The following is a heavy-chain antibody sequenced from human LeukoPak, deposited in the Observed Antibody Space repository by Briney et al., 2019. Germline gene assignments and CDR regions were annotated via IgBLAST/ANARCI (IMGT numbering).Heavy chain of an antibody. Sequence: PSETLSLTCAVYGGSFSGYYWSWIRQPPGKGPEWIGEINHSGSTNYNPSLKSRVTISVDTSKNQFSLKLSSVTAADTAVYYCATYYYGSGNYWGQGTLVTVSS. V-gene: IGHV4-34*01. CDR2: INHSGST. D-gene: IGHD3-10*01. J-gene: IGHJ4*02. CDR1: GGSFSGYY. CDR3: ATYYYGSGNY.